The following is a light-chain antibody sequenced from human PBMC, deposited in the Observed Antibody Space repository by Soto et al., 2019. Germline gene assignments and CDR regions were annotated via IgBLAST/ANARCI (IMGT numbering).Light chain of an antibody. CDR1: QSVSSN. CDR3: QQYNNWPLT. V-gene: IGKV3-15*01. Sequence: EIVMTQSPATLSVSPGERATLSCRAGQSVSSNLAWHQQKPGQAPRLLIYGASTRATGIPARFSGSGSGTEFTLTISSLQSEDFAVYYCQQYNNWPLTFGGGTKVEIK. CDR2: GAS. J-gene: IGKJ4*01.